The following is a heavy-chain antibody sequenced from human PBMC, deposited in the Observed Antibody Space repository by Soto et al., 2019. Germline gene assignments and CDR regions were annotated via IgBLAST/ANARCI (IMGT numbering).Heavy chain of an antibody. CDR3: AGGEKDAFGN. V-gene: IGHV3-53*02. CDR2: IYSGGSI. Sequence: EEQVVETGGGLIQPGGSLRLSCAASGFTLSSNYMSWVRQAPGKGLEWVSVIYSGGSIYYADSVKGRFTISRDNSKNSLYLQMDKLGAEDTAKLYFAGGEKDAFGNWGQGKMVTRSS. J-gene: IGHJ3*02. CDR1: GFTLSSNY.